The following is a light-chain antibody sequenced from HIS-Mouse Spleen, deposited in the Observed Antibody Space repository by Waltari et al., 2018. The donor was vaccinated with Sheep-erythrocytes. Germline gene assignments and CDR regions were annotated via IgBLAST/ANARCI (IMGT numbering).Light chain of an antibody. Sequence: SYELTQPPSVSVSPGRTASITCSGDKLGDKYACWYQQKPGQSPGLVIYQDSKRPSGIPERFSGSNSGNTATLTISGTQAMDEADYYCQAWDSSTAWNVVFGGGTKLTVL. V-gene: IGLV3-1*01. CDR2: QDS. J-gene: IGLJ2*01. CDR3: QAWDSSTAWNVV. CDR1: KLGDKY.